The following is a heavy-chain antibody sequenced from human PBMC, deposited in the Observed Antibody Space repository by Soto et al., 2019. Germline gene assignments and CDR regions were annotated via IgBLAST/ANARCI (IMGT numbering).Heavy chain of an antibody. Sequence: SETLSLTCTVSGVSISSYYWSWIRQPPGRGLEWIGYIYYSGSTNCNPSLKSRVTISVDTSKNQFSLKLSSVTAADTAVYYCARSDGRYWGQGTLVTVSS. V-gene: IGHV4-59*01. CDR1: GVSISSYY. J-gene: IGHJ4*02. CDR3: ARSDGRY. CDR2: IYYSGST.